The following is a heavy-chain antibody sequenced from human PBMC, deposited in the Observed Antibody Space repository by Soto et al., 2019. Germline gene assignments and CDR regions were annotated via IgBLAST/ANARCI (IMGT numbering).Heavy chain of an antibody. CDR3: AHIVVAGLGYYFDY. CDR2: IYLDDDK. CDR1: GFSLSSTRMA. D-gene: IGHD6-19*01. J-gene: IGHJ4*02. Sequence: QITLKESGPTLVKPTQTLTLTCTFSGFSLSSTRMAVGWIRQPPGKALEWLALIYLDDDKRYSPFLKSRLTITKDTSKNQLVLTMSNLDPVDTARYYCAHIVVAGLGYYFDYWGQGTLITVSS. V-gene: IGHV2-5*02.